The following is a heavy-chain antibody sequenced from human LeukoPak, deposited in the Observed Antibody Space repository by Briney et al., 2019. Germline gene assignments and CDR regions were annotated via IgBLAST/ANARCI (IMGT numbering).Heavy chain of an antibody. D-gene: IGHD6-19*01. CDR1: GFIFNNYW. CDR3: TRQWHTPSDY. J-gene: IGHJ4*02. CDR2: INGDGRSI. Sequence: GWSLRLSCAASGFIFNNYWMHWVRQTAGEGPLWLSRINGDGRSISYPHTVKGRFIISRDNAKNTLYLQMNSLRAEDTAVYYCTRQWHTPSDYWGQGTLVTVSS. V-gene: IGHV3-74*01.